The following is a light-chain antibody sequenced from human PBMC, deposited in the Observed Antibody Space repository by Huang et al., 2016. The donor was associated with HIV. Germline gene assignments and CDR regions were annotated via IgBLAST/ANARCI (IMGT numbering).Light chain of an antibody. CDR3: QQRNNWPPTYT. CDR1: QSIGTY. V-gene: IGKV3-11*01. CDR2: DAS. J-gene: IGKJ2*01. Sequence: DIVLTQSPASLSLSPGGRATLSCRASQSIGTYLAWYQQKPGQSPRLLIYDASNRATGIPAKCRGSGSGTDFTLTINSLEPEDSAVYYCQQRNNWPPTYTFGQGTKLEIK.